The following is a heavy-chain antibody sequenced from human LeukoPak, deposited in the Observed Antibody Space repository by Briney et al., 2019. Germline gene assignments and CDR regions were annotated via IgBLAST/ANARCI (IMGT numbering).Heavy chain of an antibody. Sequence: PGGSLRLSCAASGFTFSSYSMNWVRQAPGKGLEWVSSISMGSGSIYYADSLKGRFTISRDNAKNSLYLQMNSLRVEDTAVYYCARAPPYCGGDCSDWYFDLWGRGTLVTVSS. D-gene: IGHD2-21*02. V-gene: IGHV3-21*01. J-gene: IGHJ2*01. CDR2: ISMGSGSI. CDR1: GFTFSSYS. CDR3: ARAPPYCGGDCSDWYFDL.